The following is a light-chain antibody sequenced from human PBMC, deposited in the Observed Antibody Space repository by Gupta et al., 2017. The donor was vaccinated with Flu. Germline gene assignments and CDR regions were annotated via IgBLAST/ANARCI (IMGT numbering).Light chain of an antibody. V-gene: IGLV3-1*01. CDR2: QDS. Sequence: SYELTQPPSVSVSPGQTASITCSGNKLGEKYACWYQQKPGQSPVLVIYQDSKRPSGIPERFSGSNSGNTATLTISGTQAMDEGDYYCQAWDSGTVVFGGGIKLTVL. J-gene: IGLJ2*01. CDR1: KLGEKY. CDR3: QAWDSGTVV.